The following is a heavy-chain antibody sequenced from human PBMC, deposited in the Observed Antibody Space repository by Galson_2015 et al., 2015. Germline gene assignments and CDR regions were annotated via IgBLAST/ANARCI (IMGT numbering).Heavy chain of an antibody. Sequence: SLRLSCAASGFTFSSYGMHWVRQAPGKGLEWVAVIWHDGDNKYYADSVKGRFTISRDNSKNTLYLQMNSLRAEDTAVYYCARYCSTTNCYDPIFDYWGQGTLVTVPS. D-gene: IGHD2-2*01. CDR3: ARYCSTTNCYDPIFDY. J-gene: IGHJ4*02. CDR2: IWHDGDNK. V-gene: IGHV3-33*01. CDR1: GFTFSSYG.